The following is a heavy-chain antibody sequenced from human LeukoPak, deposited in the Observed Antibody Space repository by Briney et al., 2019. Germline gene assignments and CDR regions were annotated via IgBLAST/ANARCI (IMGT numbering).Heavy chain of an antibody. CDR2: ISSSSSYI. CDR3: ARSGYYYYYGMDV. CDR1: GFTLSSYS. J-gene: IGHJ6*02. D-gene: IGHD1-26*01. V-gene: IGHV3-21*01. Sequence: GGSLRLSCAASGFTLSSYSTNWVRPAPGKGLEWVSSISSSSSYIYYADSVKGRFTISRDNAKNSLYLQMNSLRAEDTAVYYCARSGYYYYYGMDVWGQGTTVTVSS.